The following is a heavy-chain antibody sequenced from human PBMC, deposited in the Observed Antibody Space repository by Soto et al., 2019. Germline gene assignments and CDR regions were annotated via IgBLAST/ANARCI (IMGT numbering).Heavy chain of an antibody. CDR3: ARGFHSYYYHYMDV. J-gene: IGHJ6*03. CDR1: GYSFTSYW. CDR2: IDPSDSYT. D-gene: IGHD3-3*01. V-gene: IGHV5-10-1*01. Sequence: GASLKISCKGSGYSFTSYWISWVRQMPGKGLEWMGRIDPSDSYTNYSPSFQGRVTITRDTSASTAYMELSSLRSEDTAVYYCARGFHSYYYHYMDVWAKGTTVTVSS.